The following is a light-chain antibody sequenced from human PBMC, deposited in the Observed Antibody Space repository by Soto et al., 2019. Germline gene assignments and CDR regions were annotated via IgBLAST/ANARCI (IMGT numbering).Light chain of an antibody. CDR3: KQCPLLPIT. Sequence: VFTQVPVTLTISPGEGATLSCMASQSFRALFAWYLQKPGQAPRLLIYDAYNRATGIPPRFSGSGSGTDFTLTISSLETEDAAVYYCKQCPLLPITFGQGTRLEIK. V-gene: IGKV3-11*01. CDR1: QSFRAL. CDR2: DAY. J-gene: IGKJ5*01.